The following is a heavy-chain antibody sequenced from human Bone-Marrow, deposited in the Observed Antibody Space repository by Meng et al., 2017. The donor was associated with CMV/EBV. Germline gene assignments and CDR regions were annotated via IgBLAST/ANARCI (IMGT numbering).Heavy chain of an antibody. V-gene: IGHV1-8*01. D-gene: IGHD3-3*01. CDR3: ARGKNYDFWSGYYTGYYYYGMDV. CDR1: GYNFAELP. CDR2: MNPNSGNT. J-gene: IGHJ6*02. Sequence: ASVKVSCKVSGYNFAELPINWVRQATGQGLEWMGWMNPNSGNTGYAQKFQGRVTMTRNTSISTAYMELSSLRSEDTAVYYCARGKNYDFWSGYYTGYYYYGMDVWGQGTTVTVSS.